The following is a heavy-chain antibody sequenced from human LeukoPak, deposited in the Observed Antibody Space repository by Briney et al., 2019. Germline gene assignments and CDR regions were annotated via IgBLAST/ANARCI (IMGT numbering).Heavy chain of an antibody. CDR3: ARASKKDAFDI. V-gene: IGHV4-34*01. CDR2: INHSGST. Sequence: SETLSLTCAVSGGAFSGYYWSWIRQPPGKGLEWIGEINHSGSTNYNPSLKSRVTISVDTSKNQFSLKLSSVTAADTAVYYCARASKKDAFDIWGQGTMVTVSS. J-gene: IGHJ3*02. CDR1: GGAFSGYY.